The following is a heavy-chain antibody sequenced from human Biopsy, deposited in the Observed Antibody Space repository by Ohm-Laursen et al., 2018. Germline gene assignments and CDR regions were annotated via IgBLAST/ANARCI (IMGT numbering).Heavy chain of an antibody. CDR2: ISSSGRTM. V-gene: IGHV3-11*01. CDR3: ATTRSFDN. D-gene: IGHD5-24*01. CDR1: GFSFSDYY. Sequence: SLRLSCTASGFSFSDYYMIWIRQAPGKGLEWVLYISSSGRTMYYADSVKDRFTISRDNANKSLYLQMNSLRAEDTAVYYCATTRSFDNWGQGTLVTVSS. J-gene: IGHJ4*02.